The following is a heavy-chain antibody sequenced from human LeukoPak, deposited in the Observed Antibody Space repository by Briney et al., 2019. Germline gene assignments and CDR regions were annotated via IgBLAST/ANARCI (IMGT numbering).Heavy chain of an antibody. V-gene: IGHV3-53*01. CDR3: ARAYYYDSSGYYPLFQH. D-gene: IGHD3-22*01. J-gene: IGHJ1*01. Sequence: GGSLRLSCAASGLTFSSYGMSWVRQAPGKGLEWVSVIYSGGSTYYADSVKGRFTISRDNSKNTLYLQMNSLGAEDTAVYYCARAYYYDSSGYYPLFQHWGQGTLVTVSS. CDR2: IYSGGST. CDR1: GLTFSSYG.